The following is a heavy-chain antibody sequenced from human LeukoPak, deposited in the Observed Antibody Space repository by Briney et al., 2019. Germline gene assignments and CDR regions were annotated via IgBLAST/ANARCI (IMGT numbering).Heavy chain of an antibody. CDR1: GYTFTGYY. Sequence: GASVKVSCKASGYTFTGYYMHWVRQAPGQGLEWMGWMNPNSGNTGYAQKFQGGVTMTRNTSISTAYMELSSLRSKDTAVYYCARAWGYCSGGSCYGREYYFDYWGQGTLVTVSS. D-gene: IGHD2-15*01. CDR3: ARAWGYCSGGSCYGREYYFDY. V-gene: IGHV1-8*02. CDR2: MNPNSGNT. J-gene: IGHJ4*02.